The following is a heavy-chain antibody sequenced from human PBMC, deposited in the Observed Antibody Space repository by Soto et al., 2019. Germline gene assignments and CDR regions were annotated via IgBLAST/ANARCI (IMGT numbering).Heavy chain of an antibody. CDR3: ARVSEMATVPYYFDY. CDR2: IYHSGTT. J-gene: IGHJ4*02. D-gene: IGHD4-17*01. CDR1: GRSISSGGYS. V-gene: IGHV4-30-2*01. Sequence: QLQLQESGSGLVKPSQTLSLTCAVSGRSISSGGYSWSWIQQPPGKGLEWIGYIYHSGTTYYNPSLKSRVNISVDRSKNQFSLELSSVTAADTAVYYCARVSEMATVPYYFDYWGQGTLVTVSS.